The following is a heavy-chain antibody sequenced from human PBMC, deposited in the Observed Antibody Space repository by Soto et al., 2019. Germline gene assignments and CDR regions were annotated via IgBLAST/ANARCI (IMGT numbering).Heavy chain of an antibody. Sequence: SGGSLRLSCAASGFNFAEYAMHWVRQIPGKGLEWVSGISWDGGRIGYADSVKGRFTISRDNSKNTLYLQMNSLRAEDTAVYYCARDGPFPAPVVEQLLFDYWGQGTLVTVSS. CDR3: ARDGPFPAPVVEQLLFDY. CDR1: GFNFAEYA. V-gene: IGHV3-9*01. J-gene: IGHJ4*02. D-gene: IGHD3-22*01. CDR2: ISWDGGRI.